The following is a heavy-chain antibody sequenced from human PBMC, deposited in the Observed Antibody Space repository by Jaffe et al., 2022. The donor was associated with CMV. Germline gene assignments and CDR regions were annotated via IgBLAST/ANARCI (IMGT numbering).Heavy chain of an antibody. Sequence: EVQLVESGGGLVQPGGSLKLSCAASGFTFSGSAMHWVRQASGKGLEWVGRIRSKANSYATAYAASVKGRFTISRDDSKNTAYLQMNSLKTEDTAVYYCTRQEWFGELPKSRFREYYYYYMDVWGKGTTVTVSS. V-gene: IGHV3-73*01. CDR3: TRQEWFGELPKSRFREYYYYYMDV. CDR2: IRSKANSYAT. CDR1: GFTFSGSA. D-gene: IGHD3-10*01. J-gene: IGHJ6*03.